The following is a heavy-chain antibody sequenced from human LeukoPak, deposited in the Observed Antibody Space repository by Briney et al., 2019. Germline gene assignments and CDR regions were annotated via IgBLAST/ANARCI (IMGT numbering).Heavy chain of an antibody. D-gene: IGHD2-21*01. CDR1: GLTISSYA. V-gene: IGHV3-23*01. CDR2: ISGSGGST. J-gene: IGHJ4*02. Sequence: GGSLRLSCAASGLTISSYATSWVRQAPGKGRGWVSAISGSGGSTYYADSVKGRFTISRDRSKISLYLQMNSQKAEDRAVYCCAKGVGYSLMNYFYYWGRGAHVTVSS. CDR3: AKGVGYSLMNYFYY.